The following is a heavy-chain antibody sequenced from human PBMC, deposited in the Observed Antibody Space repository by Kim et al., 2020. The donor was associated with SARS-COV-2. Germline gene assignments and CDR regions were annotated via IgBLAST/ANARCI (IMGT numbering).Heavy chain of an antibody. CDR2: INPKTGNP. CDR1: GFTLSDYA. CDR3: ARRFYDPVWGSRLFDL. V-gene: IGHV7-4-1*02. D-gene: IGHD3-16*01. J-gene: IGHJ3*01. Sequence: ASVKVSCKSSGFTLSDYAINWVRQAPGRGPEFMGWINPKTGNPVYAPDFTGRFVFALDTSVSTAFLEISGLEAEDTAVYYCARRFYDPVWGSRLFDLWGQ.